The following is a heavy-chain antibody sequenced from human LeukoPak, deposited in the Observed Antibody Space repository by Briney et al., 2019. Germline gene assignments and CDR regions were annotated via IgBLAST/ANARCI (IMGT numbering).Heavy chain of an antibody. D-gene: IGHD2-15*01. CDR2: INHSGST. J-gene: IGHJ4*02. CDR1: GGSFSGYY. Sequence: SETLSLTCAVYGGSFSGYYWSWIRQPPGKGLEWIGEINHSGSTNYNPSLKSRVTISVDTSKNQFSLKLSSVTAADTAVYYCARIPRFLGYCSGGSCYPRHYYFDYWGQGTLVTVPS. V-gene: IGHV4-34*01. CDR3: ARIPRFLGYCSGGSCYPRHYYFDY.